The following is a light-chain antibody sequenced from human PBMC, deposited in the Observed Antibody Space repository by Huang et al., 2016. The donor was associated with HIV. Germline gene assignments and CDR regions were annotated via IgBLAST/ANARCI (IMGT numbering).Light chain of an antibody. V-gene: IGKV3-15*01. CDR3: QQYDNWPLT. J-gene: IGKJ5*01. Sequence: DRVMTQFPATLSVAPGERVTLSCRASHSVSSNLAWYQQKPGQAPSLLIHGASTRATGIPSRFSGSGSGTEFTLAISSLQSEDSGVYFCQQYDNWPLTFGQGTRLEIK. CDR2: GAS. CDR1: HSVSSN.